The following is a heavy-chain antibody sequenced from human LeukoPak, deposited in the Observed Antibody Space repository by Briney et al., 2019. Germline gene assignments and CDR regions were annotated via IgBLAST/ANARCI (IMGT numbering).Heavy chain of an antibody. CDR3: ARGFSAYATCFDY. D-gene: IGHD5-12*01. CDR2: ITSSSDYT. Sequence: GGSLRLSCAASGFSFSDSYMSWIRQAPGRGLEWVSYITSSSDYTNYADSVRGRFTISRDNAKNSLYLQMNSLRVEDTAVYYCARGFSAYATCFDYWGQGTLVTVSS. J-gene: IGHJ4*02. CDR1: GFSFSDSY. V-gene: IGHV3-11*06.